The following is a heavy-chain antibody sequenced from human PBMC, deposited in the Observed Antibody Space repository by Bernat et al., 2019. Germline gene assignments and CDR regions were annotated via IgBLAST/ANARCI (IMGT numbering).Heavy chain of an antibody. V-gene: IGHV3-23*01. Sequence: EVQLLESGGDFVQPGGCLRLSCAASGFTFSTYAMSWVRQVPEKGLEWVSTISGSGGTTYYADSVKGRLTISRDKPKNTLYLQMSGLRADDTAVYYCAKDLKFSGTYSRTFDLWGRGTLVTVSS. CDR2: ISGSGGTT. D-gene: IGHD1-26*01. CDR1: GFTFSTYA. J-gene: IGHJ2*01. CDR3: AKDLKFSGTYSRTFDL.